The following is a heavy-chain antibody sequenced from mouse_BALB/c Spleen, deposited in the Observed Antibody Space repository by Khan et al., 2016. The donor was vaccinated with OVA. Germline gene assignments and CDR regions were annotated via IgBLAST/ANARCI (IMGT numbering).Heavy chain of an antibody. D-gene: IGHD6-2*01. V-gene: IGHV9-1*02. J-gene: IGHJ1*01. Sequence: QIQLVQSGPELKKPGETVKISCKASGYTFTNYGMNWVKQAPGKGLKWMGWINTYTGEPTYADDFKGRFVFSLETSASTAYLQINNLKNEDMTTYFCARISSSWYSDVWGAGTTVTVSS. CDR1: GYTFTNYG. CDR3: ARISSSWYSDV. CDR2: INTYTGEP.